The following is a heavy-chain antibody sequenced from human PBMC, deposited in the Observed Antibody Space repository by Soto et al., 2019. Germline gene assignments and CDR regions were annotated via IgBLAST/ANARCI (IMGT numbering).Heavy chain of an antibody. CDR2: IKQDGSEK. V-gene: IGHV3-7*01. CDR3: ARSSYSSSSGYYYMDV. J-gene: IGHJ6*03. D-gene: IGHD6-6*01. CDR1: GFTFSSYW. Sequence: GGSLRLSCAASGFTFSSYWMSWVRQAPGKGLEWVANIKQDGSEKYYVDSVKGRFTISRDNAKNSLYLQMNSLRAEDTAVYYCARSSYSSSSGYYYMDVWGKGTTVTVSS.